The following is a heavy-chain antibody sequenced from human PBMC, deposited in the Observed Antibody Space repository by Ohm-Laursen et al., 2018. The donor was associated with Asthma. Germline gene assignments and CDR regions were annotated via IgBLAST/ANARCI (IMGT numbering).Heavy chain of an antibody. Sequence: ASVKVSCKASGGTFSSYAISWVRQAPGQGLEWMGWISAYNGNTNYAQKLQGRVTMTTDTSTSTAYMELRSLRSDDTAVYYCARAGLMNPLDYWGQGTLVTVSS. V-gene: IGHV1-18*01. CDR2: ISAYNGNT. CDR3: ARAGLMNPLDY. D-gene: IGHD2-8*01. CDR1: GGTFSSYA. J-gene: IGHJ4*02.